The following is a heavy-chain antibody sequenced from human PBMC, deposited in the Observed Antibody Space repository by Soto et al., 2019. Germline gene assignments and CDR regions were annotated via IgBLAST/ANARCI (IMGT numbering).Heavy chain of an antibody. CDR3: AAWPTIHGFHS. Sequence: GESLKISCKGSGYSFSTYSIGWVRQMPGKGLEWLGNIHSGDSNARYSPSFQGQVTISVDKSISTTYLHWSSLKPSDTAFYNCAAWPTIHGFHSWGQAPLVTVPS. D-gene: IGHD1-26*01. J-gene: IGHJ5*02. V-gene: IGHV5-51*01. CDR2: IHSGDSNA. CDR1: GYSFSTYS.